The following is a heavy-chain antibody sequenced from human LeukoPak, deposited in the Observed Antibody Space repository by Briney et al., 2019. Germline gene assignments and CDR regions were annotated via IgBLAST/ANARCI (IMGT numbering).Heavy chain of an antibody. CDR2: IWYDGSNR. D-gene: IGHD4-17*01. CDR1: GFTFSSYG. J-gene: IGHJ4*02. Sequence: GRSLRLSCAASGFTFSSYGMHWVRQAPGKGLEWVAVIWYDGSNRYYADSVKGRFTISRDNSKDTLYLQMNSLRAEDTAVYYCARAPGYGDYFDYWGQGTLVTVSS. V-gene: IGHV3-33*01. CDR3: ARAPGYGDYFDY.